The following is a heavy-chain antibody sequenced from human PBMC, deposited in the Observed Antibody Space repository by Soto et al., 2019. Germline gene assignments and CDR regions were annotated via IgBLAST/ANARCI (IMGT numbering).Heavy chain of an antibody. J-gene: IGHJ3*02. Sequence: PGESLKISCKGSGYSFTSYWIGWVRQMPGKGLEWMGIIYPGDSETRYSPSFQGQVTISADKSISTAYLQWSSLKASDTAMYYCARQRVEMATIRAFDIWGQGTMVTVSS. D-gene: IGHD5-12*01. V-gene: IGHV5-51*01. CDR1: GYSFTSYW. CDR3: ARQRVEMATIRAFDI. CDR2: IYPGDSET.